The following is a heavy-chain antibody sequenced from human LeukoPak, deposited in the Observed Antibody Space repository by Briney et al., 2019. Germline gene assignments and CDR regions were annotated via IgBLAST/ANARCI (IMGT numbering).Heavy chain of an antibody. CDR2: IYYSGST. D-gene: IGHD3-3*01. J-gene: IGHJ4*02. CDR1: GGSISSGGYY. CDR3: ARGHDLDY. Sequence: SETLSLTCTVSGGSISSGGYYWSWIRQHPGRGLEWIGYIYYSGSTYYNPSLKSRVTISVDTSKNQFSLKLSSVTAANTAVYYCARGHDLDYWGQGTLVTVSS. V-gene: IGHV4-31*03.